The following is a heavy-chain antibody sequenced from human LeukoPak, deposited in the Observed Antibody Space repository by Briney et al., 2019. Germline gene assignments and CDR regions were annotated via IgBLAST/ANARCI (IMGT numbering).Heavy chain of an antibody. D-gene: IGHD6-13*01. V-gene: IGHV3-23*01. J-gene: IGHJ6*03. CDR2: ISGSGGGT. CDR1: GFTFVTFA. Sequence: PGGSLRLSCAASGFTFVTFAMGWVRQAPGKGLEWVSTISGSGGGTYYADSVKGRFTISRDNSKNTLYLQMSSLRAEDTAVYYCAKHKGAGSRYSYSMDVWGKGATVTVSS. CDR3: AKHKGAGSRYSYSMDV.